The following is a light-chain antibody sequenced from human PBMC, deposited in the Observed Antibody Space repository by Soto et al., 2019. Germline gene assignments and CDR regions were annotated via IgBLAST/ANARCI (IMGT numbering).Light chain of an antibody. V-gene: IGKV3-15*01. CDR3: QQYGDWPPET. CDR2: GAS. CDR1: QSVSRN. Sequence: EVVLTQSPATLSVSPVDRATLSCRASQSVSRNLSWYQQKPGQAPRLLIYGASTRATGVPARFSGSGSATEFTLSISSLQSEDVAVYYCQQYGDWPPETFGQGTKLEI. J-gene: IGKJ2*01.